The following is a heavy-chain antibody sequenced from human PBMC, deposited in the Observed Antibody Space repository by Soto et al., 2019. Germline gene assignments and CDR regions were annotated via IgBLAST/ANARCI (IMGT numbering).Heavy chain of an antibody. CDR3: ARVYGDYYYYYMDV. Sequence: SETLSLTCTVSGGSISSYYWSWIRQPPGKGLEWIGYIYYSGSTNYNPSLKSRVTISVDTSKNQFSLKLSSVTAADTAVYYCARVYGDYYYYYMDVWGKGTTVTVSS. V-gene: IGHV4-59*01. CDR1: GGSISSYY. D-gene: IGHD4-17*01. J-gene: IGHJ6*03. CDR2: IYYSGST.